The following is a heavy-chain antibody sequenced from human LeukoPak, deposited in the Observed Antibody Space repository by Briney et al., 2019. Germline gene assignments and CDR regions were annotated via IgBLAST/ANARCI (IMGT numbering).Heavy chain of an antibody. Sequence: SETLSLTCTVSGGSMNSRSYYWGWLRQPPGKGLEFIGSIFYTGSAYYNPSLKSRVSISVDTSNSHFSLNLISVTAADTALYYCASLFYFGSGSFPTYWGRGTRVTVSS. D-gene: IGHD3-10*01. CDR1: GGSMNSRSYY. CDR3: ASLFYFGSGSFPTY. CDR2: IFYTGSA. V-gene: IGHV4-39*01. J-gene: IGHJ4*02.